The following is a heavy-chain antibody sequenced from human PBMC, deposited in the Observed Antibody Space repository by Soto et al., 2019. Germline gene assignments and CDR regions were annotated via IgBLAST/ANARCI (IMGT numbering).Heavy chain of an antibody. V-gene: IGHV3-33*05. D-gene: IGHD2-8*01. CDR3: ARDDDRPDNGLDM. CDR2: IINDGSDE. J-gene: IGHJ3*02. Sequence: QVQLVESGGGVVQPGRSLRLSCAASGFTFSNYGMHWVRQAPGKGLEWLAVIINDGSDEKYGDSVKGRVTISRDNSKNTLYLQSNSLRVEDTAVYYCARDDDRPDNGLDMWGQGTVVTVSS. CDR1: GFTFSNYG.